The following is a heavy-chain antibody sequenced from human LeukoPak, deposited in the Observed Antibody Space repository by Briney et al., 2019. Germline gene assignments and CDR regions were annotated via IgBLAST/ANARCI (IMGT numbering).Heavy chain of an antibody. V-gene: IGHV3-23*01. Sequence: GGSLRLSCAASGFTVSSNYMSWVRQAPGKGLEWVSAISGSGGSTYYADSVKGRFTISRDNSKNTLYLQMNSLRAEDTAVYYCTVLLWFGELDYWGQGTLVTVSS. CDR3: TVLLWFGELDY. J-gene: IGHJ4*02. D-gene: IGHD3-10*01. CDR1: GFTVSSNY. CDR2: ISGSGGST.